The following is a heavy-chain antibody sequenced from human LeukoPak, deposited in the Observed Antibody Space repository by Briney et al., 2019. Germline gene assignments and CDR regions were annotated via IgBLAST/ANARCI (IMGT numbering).Heavy chain of an antibody. CDR1: GYTFTGYY. D-gene: IGHD6-19*01. Sequence: ASVKVSCEASGYTFTGYYMHWVRQAPGQGLEWMGIINPSGGSTSYAQKFQGRVTMTRDTSTSTVYVELSSLRSEDTAVYYCARYPTIAVAGSDAFDIWGQGTMVTVSS. CDR2: INPSGGST. CDR3: ARYPTIAVAGSDAFDI. V-gene: IGHV1-46*01. J-gene: IGHJ3*02.